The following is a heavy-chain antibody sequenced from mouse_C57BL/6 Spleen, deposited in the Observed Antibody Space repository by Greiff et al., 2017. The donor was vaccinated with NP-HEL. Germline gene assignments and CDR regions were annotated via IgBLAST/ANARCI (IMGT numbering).Heavy chain of an antibody. CDR1: GYAFTNYL. V-gene: IGHV1-54*01. J-gene: IGHJ2*01. Sequence: VKLMESGAELVRPGTSVKVSCKASGYAFTNYLIEWVKQRPGQGLEWIGVINPGSGGTNYNEKFKGKATLTADKSSSTAYMQLSSLTSEDSAVYFCAREGYYGSFYYFDYWGQGTTLTVSS. D-gene: IGHD1-1*01. CDR3: AREGYYGSFYYFDY. CDR2: INPGSGGT.